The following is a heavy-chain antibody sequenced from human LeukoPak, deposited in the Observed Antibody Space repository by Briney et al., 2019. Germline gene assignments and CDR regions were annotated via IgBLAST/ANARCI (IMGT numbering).Heavy chain of an antibody. CDR1: GFTFSSYA. D-gene: IGHD3-22*01. V-gene: IGHV3-23*01. J-gene: IGHJ4*02. CDR3: AKRGVVIRVILVGFHKEANYFDS. Sequence: SGGSLRLSCAAPGFTFSSYAMSWVRQAPGKGLEWVSAISGSGGSTYYADSVKGRFTISRDNPKNTLYLQMNSLRAEDTAVYFCAKRGVVIRVILVGFHKEANYFDSWGQRALVTVSS. CDR2: ISGSGGST.